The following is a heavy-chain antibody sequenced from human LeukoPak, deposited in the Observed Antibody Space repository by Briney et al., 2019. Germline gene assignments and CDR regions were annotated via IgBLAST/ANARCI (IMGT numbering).Heavy chain of an antibody. CDR2: ISWNSGSI. CDR3: AKGDYRYYFDY. V-gene: IGHV3-9*01. Sequence: GGSLRLSCAASGFTFSTYWMSWVRQAPGKGLEWVSGISWNSGSIGYADSVKGRFTISRDNAKNSLYLQMNSLRAEDTALYYCAKGDYRYYFDYWGQGTLVTVSS. J-gene: IGHJ4*02. D-gene: IGHD4-11*01. CDR1: GFTFSTYW.